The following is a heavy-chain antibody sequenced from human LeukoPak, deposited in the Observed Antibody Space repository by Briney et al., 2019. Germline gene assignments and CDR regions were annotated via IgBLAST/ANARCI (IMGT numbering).Heavy chain of an antibody. Sequence: GASVKVSCKASGYTFTSYDINWVRQATGQGLEWMGWINAANGNTQFSPRFQARITITRDTSASTAYMELSRLRSEDTAVYYCARAAGPLQSRGLTWGQGTLVTVSS. CDR1: GYTFTSYD. CDR3: ARAAGPLQSRGLT. V-gene: IGHV1-3*01. J-gene: IGHJ5*02. D-gene: IGHD2-2*01. CDR2: INAANGNT.